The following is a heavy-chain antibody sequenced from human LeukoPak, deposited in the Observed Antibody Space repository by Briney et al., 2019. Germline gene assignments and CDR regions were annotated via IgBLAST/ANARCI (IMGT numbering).Heavy chain of an antibody. Sequence: GSLRLSCAASGFTFDDYGMSWVRQAPGKGLEWVSGINWNGGSTGYADSVKGRFTISRDSAKNSLYLQMNSLRAEDTALYYCARVSYYDSSGHWDYWGQGTLVSVSS. CDR2: INWNGGST. J-gene: IGHJ4*02. CDR3: ARVSYYDSSGHWDY. V-gene: IGHV3-20*04. D-gene: IGHD3-22*01. CDR1: GFTFDDYG.